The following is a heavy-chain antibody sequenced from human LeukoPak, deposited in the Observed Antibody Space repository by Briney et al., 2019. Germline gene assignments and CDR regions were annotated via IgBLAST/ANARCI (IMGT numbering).Heavy chain of an antibody. CDR3: SGIQLWADDAFDI. CDR2: INHSGST. CDR1: GGSFSGYY. D-gene: IGHD5-18*01. V-gene: IGHV4-34*03. Sequence: SETLSLTCAVYGGSFSGYYWSWIRQPPGKGLEWIGEINHSGSTNYNPSLKSRVTISVDTSKNQFSLKLSSVTAADTAVYYCSGIQLWADDAFDIWGQGTMVTVSS. J-gene: IGHJ3*02.